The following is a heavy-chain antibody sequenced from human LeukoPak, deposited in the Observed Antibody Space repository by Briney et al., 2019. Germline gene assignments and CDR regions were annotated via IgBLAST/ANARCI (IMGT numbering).Heavy chain of an antibody. CDR1: GFIFSNYG. V-gene: IGHV3-23*01. J-gene: IGHJ3*02. CDR2: IGDNADRK. Sequence: GGSLRLSCAASGFIFSNYGMTWVRQAPGKGLEWVSTIGDNADRKFYAASVKGRFTISRDNAKNSLYLQMNSLRAEDTAVYYCARTVRGLAHDAFDIWGQGTMVTVSS. D-gene: IGHD4-11*01. CDR3: ARTVRGLAHDAFDI.